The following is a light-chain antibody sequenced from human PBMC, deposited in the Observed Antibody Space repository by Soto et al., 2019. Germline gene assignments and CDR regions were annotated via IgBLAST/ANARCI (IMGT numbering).Light chain of an antibody. V-gene: IGKV4-1*01. J-gene: IGKJ1*01. Sequence: DIVMTQSPDSLAVSLGERATINCKSSQSVLFSSNNNNRLAWYQQKPGQPPKLLIYWASTRESGVPDRFSGNGSGTDFTLTVSSLQAEDVAVYDCQQYYSIPWTFGQGTKVEIK. CDR2: WAS. CDR3: QQYYSIPWT. CDR1: QSVLFSSNNNNR.